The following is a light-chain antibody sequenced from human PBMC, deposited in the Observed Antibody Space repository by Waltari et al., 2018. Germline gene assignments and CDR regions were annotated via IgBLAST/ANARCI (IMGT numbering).Light chain of an antibody. CDR3: QQYGSSLMYT. J-gene: IGKJ2*01. CDR1: QILSTNY. Sequence: DIVFTHSPGTLSLSPGERSTVSCRASQILSTNYLAWYQQNPGQAPRLLIYGAFIRATGIPDRFSGSGSGTDFTLTISRLEPEDFAVYYCQQYGSSLMYTFGQGTKLEIK. V-gene: IGKV3-20*01. CDR2: GAF.